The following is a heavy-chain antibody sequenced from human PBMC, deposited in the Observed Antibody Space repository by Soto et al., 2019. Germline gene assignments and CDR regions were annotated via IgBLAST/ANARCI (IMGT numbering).Heavy chain of an antibody. V-gene: IGHV3-74*01. CDR1: GFTVSNYW. Sequence: EVQLVESGGGLVQPGGSLRLSCAAYGFTVSNYWMHWVRQVPGKGLVWVSRLNSDGRNAFYADSVKGRFTISRDKDKNTLYLQMNDLRDEDTAVYYCARDMWSTTDYYYSLDVWGQGTTVTVSS. CDR3: ARDMWSTTDYYYSLDV. CDR2: LNSDGRNA. J-gene: IGHJ6*02. D-gene: IGHD2-21*01.